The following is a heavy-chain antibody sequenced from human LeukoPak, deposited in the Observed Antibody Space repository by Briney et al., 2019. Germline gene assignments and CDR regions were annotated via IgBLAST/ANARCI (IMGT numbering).Heavy chain of an antibody. J-gene: IGHJ3*02. CDR2: MYYSGST. CDR3: ARQGGGGRAFDI. D-gene: IGHD1-26*01. V-gene: IGHV4-39*01. Sequence: SETLSLTCTVSGGSISGSSYYWGWIRQPPGKGLEWIGTMYYSGSTYYNPSLKSRVTISIDTSKNQFSLELSSVTATDTAIYYCARQGGGGRAFDIWGQGTMVTVSS. CDR1: GGSISGSSYY.